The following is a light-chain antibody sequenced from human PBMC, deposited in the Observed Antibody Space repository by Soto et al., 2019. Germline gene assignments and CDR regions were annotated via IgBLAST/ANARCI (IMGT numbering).Light chain of an antibody. CDR2: EVT. J-gene: IGLJ2*01. CDR3: SSSAGNDKLGV. CDR1: SSDVGGYTY. V-gene: IGLV2-8*01. Sequence: QSVLTQPPSASGSPGQSVTISCTGTSSDVGGYTYVSWYQQHPGKAPKLIIFEVTKRPSGVPDRFSASRSGNTASLTVSGLQAEDEAVYYCSSSAGNDKLGVFGGGTKVTVL.